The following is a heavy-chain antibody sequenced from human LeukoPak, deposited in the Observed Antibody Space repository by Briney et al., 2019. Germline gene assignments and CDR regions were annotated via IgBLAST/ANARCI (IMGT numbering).Heavy chain of an antibody. Sequence: GGSLRLSCAASGFTFSTYAMSWVHQAPGKGLEWVSVISGSGDNTNYADSVKGRFTISRDNSKNTLYLQMNSLRAEDTAVYHCAKDQGYYYGSGSYYDYWGQGTLVTVSS. D-gene: IGHD3-10*01. CDR1: GFTFSTYA. CDR2: ISGSGDNT. CDR3: AKDQGYYYGSGSYYDY. V-gene: IGHV3-23*01. J-gene: IGHJ4*02.